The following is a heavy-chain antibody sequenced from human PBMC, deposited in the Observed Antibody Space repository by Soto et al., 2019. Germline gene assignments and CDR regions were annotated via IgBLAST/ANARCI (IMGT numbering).Heavy chain of an antibody. D-gene: IGHD1-26*01. J-gene: IGHJ6*03. V-gene: IGHV1-2*02. CDR1: GDSFNDYY. CDR3: ARESGGAPAPLDYYYFYMDV. Sequence: VQLVQSGAEVKKPGASVKVSCKTSGDSFNDYYIHWVRQAPGQGLEWMGWINPNGGVTKYAQKFQGRVKMPRETSIRPVYMDLRSLRSDDTAVYYCARESGGAPAPLDYYYFYMDVWGKGTTVTVSS. CDR2: INPNGGVT.